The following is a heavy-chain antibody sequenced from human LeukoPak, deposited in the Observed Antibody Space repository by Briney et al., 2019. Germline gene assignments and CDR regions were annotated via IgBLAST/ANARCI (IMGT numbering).Heavy chain of an antibody. CDR3: ARLPIAVAGTIFDY. V-gene: IGHV4-39*01. D-gene: IGHD6-19*01. CDR1: GGSISSSSYY. J-gene: IGHJ4*02. CDR2: IYYSGST. Sequence: PSETLSLTCTVSGGSISSSSYYWGWIRQPPGKGLEWIGSIYYSGSTYYNPSLKSRVTISVDTSKNQFSLKLSSVTAADTAVYYCARLPIAVAGTIFDYWGQGTLVIVSS.